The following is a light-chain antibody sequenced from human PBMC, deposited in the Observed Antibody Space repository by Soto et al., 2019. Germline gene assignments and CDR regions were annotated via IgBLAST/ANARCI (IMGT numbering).Light chain of an antibody. Sequence: QSALTQPASVSGSPGQSITISCTGTSSDIGAYNYVSWFQQHPDKAPKLMIYEVTNRPSGVSNRFSGSKSGNAASLTISGLQAEDGAYYFCFSFTTSHTHIFGTGTKVTVL. CDR1: SSDIGAYNY. CDR3: FSFTTSHTHI. J-gene: IGLJ1*01. V-gene: IGLV2-14*01. CDR2: EVT.